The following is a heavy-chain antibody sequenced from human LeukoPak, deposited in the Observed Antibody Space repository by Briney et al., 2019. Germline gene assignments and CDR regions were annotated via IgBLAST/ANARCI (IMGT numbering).Heavy chain of an antibody. CDR2: INQDGSEK. CDR3: ARDRALYDSRRGYYYTEDDY. V-gene: IGHV3-7*01. CDR1: GFTFSTYW. Sequence: GGSLRLSCAASGFTFSTYWMSWVRQAPGKRLEWVANINQDGSEKYSVDSVKGRFTISRDNAKSSVYLQMDYLRADDTAVYYCARDRALYDSRRGYYYTEDDYWGQGTLVTVSS. J-gene: IGHJ4*02. D-gene: IGHD3-22*01.